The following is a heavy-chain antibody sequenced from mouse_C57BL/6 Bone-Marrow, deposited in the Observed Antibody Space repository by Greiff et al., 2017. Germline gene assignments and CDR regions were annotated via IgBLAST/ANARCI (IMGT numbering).Heavy chain of an antibody. Sequence: VQLQQSGAELVRPGASVKLSCTASGFNIKDYYMHWVKQRPEQGLEWIGRIDPEDGDTEYAPKFQGKATMTADTSSNTAYLQLSSLTSEDTAVYYFTPSNYVAFFAYWGQGTLVTVSA. CDR2: IDPEDGDT. J-gene: IGHJ3*01. CDR3: TPSNYVAFFAY. CDR1: GFNIKDYY. D-gene: IGHD2-5*01. V-gene: IGHV14-1*01.